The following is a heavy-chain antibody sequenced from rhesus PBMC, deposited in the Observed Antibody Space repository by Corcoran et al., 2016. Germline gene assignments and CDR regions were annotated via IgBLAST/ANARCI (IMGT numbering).Heavy chain of an antibody. Sequence: QVQLQESGPGVVKPSETLSLTCAVSGGTIRSGYYYWRWIRQPPGQGLEWIGGIYNNSESPNNNPSPKTLVTISKDTSKNQFSLKLSSVTATDTAVYYCARDYYSGSYPYYFDYWGQGVLVTVPS. V-gene: IGHV4S12*01. CDR2: IYNNSESP. D-gene: IGHD3-16*01. CDR3: ARDYYSGSYPYYFDY. CDR1: GGTIRSGYYY. J-gene: IGHJ4*01.